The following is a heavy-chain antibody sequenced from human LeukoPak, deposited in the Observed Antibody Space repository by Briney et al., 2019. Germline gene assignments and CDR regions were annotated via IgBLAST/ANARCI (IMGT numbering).Heavy chain of an antibody. CDR1: GFTFSDYY. CDR3: ARRSYYYDSSGYAY. Sequence: GGSLRLSCAASGFTFSDYYMSWIRQAPGKGLEWVSYISSSGSTIYYADSVKGRFTISRDNAKNSLYLQMNSLRAEDTAVCYCARRSYYYDSSGYAYWGQGTLVTVSS. D-gene: IGHD3-22*01. V-gene: IGHV3-11*01. J-gene: IGHJ4*02. CDR2: ISSSGSTI.